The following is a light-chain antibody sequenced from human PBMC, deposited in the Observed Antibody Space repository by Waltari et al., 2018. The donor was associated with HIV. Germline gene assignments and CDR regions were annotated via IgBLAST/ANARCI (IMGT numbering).Light chain of an antibody. Sequence: QSALTQPRSVSGSPGQSVTISCTWTSSDVGAYNYVSWYQQHPGKAPKLMIYDVTKRPSVVPDRFSGSKSGNTASLTISGLQAEDEADYYCCSYAGSSYVFGTGTNVTVL. V-gene: IGLV2-11*01. CDR3: CSYAGSSYV. CDR2: DVT. CDR1: SSDVGAYNY. J-gene: IGLJ1*01.